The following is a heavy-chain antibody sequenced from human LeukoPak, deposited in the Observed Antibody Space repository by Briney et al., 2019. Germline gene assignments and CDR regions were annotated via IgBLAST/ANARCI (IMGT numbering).Heavy chain of an antibody. J-gene: IGHJ5*02. V-gene: IGHV4-39*01. Sequence: GSLRLSCAASGFTFSSYGMHWVRQPPGKGLEWIGSIYYSGSTYYNPSLKSRVTISVDTSKNQFSLKLSSVTAADTAVYYCARHALVVPHLSQSFDPWGQGTLVTVSS. CDR2: IYYSGST. CDR3: ARHALVVPHLSQSFDP. D-gene: IGHD2-21*01. CDR1: GFTFSSYG.